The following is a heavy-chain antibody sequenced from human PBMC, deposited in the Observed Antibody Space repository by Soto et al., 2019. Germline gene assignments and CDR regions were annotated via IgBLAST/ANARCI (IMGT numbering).Heavy chain of an antibody. CDR3: ARFSKKYYYDSSGYSN. Sequence: PSETLSLTCAVYGGSFSGYYWSWIRQPPGKGLEWIGEINHSGSTNYNPSLKSRVTISVDTSKNQFPLKLSSVTVADTAVYYCARFSKKYYYDSSGYSNWGQGTLVTVSS. CDR2: INHSGST. J-gene: IGHJ4*02. V-gene: IGHV4-34*01. CDR1: GGSFSGYY. D-gene: IGHD3-22*01.